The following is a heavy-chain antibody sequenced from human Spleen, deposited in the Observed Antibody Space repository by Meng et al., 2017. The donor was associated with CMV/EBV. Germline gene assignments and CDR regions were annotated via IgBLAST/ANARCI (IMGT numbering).Heavy chain of an antibody. J-gene: IGHJ4*01. CDR2: ISASGMIT. CDR1: GVNIGDYA. D-gene: IGHD5-24*01. Sequence: CAASGVNIGDYAMDWVRQAPGKGLEWVSVISASGMITFYAESVKGRFTIGRDLSNPPVDLHIHSLRAAETAVYYCARAPTRTYYFESWG. CDR3: ARAPTRTYYFES. V-gene: IGHV3-23*01.